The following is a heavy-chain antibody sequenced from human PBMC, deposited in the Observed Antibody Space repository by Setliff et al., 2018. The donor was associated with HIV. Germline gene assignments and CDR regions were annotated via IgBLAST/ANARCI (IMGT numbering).Heavy chain of an antibody. D-gene: IGHD4-17*01. J-gene: IGHJ4*02. Sequence: ASVKVSCKASGYTFTSYGISWVRQAPGQGLEWMGWISAYNGNTNYAQKLQGRVTMTTDTSTSSAYMELRSLRSDDTAVYYCARGGPRYGDYFYFDYWGQGTLVTVSS. CDR2: ISAYNGNT. CDR1: GYTFTSYG. V-gene: IGHV1-18*01. CDR3: ARGGPRYGDYFYFDY.